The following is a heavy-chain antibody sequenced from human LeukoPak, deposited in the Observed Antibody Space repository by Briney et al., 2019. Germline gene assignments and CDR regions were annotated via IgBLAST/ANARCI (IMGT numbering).Heavy chain of an antibody. Sequence: GASVKVSCKASGYTFTSYYMHWVRQAPGQGLEWMGIIDPSGVSTTYAQKFQGRVTMTRDMSTSTAYMELSRLRSDDTAVYYCASSITMIVVAPHAAFDYWGQGTLVTVSS. CDR3: ASSITMIVVAPHAAFDY. V-gene: IGHV1-46*01. J-gene: IGHJ4*02. CDR2: IDPSGVST. D-gene: IGHD3-22*01. CDR1: GYTFTSYY.